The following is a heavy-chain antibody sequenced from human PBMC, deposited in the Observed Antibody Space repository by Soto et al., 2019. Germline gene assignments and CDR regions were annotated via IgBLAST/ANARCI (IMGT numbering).Heavy chain of an antibody. Sequence: ASVKVSCKASGGTFSSYAISWVRQAPGQGLEWMGGIIPIFGTANYAQKFQGRVTITADESTSTAYMELSSLRSEDTAVYYCASQRRDGCKTFDYWGQGTLVTVSS. CDR2: IIPIFGTA. V-gene: IGHV1-69*13. J-gene: IGHJ4*02. D-gene: IGHD6-19*01. CDR3: ASQRRDGCKTFDY. CDR1: GGTFSSYA.